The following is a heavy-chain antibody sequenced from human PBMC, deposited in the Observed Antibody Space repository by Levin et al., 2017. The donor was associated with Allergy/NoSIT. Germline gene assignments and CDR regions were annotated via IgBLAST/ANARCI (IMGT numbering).Heavy chain of an antibody. Sequence: GESLKISCAASGFAVSIHYMTWVRQAPGKGLEWVSVIYSEGGTYYADSVKGRFTISRDNSKNSLYLQMNSLRAEDTAVYYCARGQYSSSWVFYYGMDVWGQGTTVTVSS. V-gene: IGHV3-53*01. D-gene: IGHD6-13*01. CDR2: IYSEGGT. J-gene: IGHJ6*02. CDR1: GFAVSIHY. CDR3: ARGQYSSSWVFYYGMDV.